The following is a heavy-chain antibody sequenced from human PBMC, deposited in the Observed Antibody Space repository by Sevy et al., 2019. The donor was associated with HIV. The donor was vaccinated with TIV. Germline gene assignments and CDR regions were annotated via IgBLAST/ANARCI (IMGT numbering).Heavy chain of an antibody. V-gene: IGHV3-33*01. CDR2: IWYDGSNK. CDR3: ARAYLRAIDY. J-gene: IGHJ4*02. CDR1: EFTFSSYG. D-gene: IGHD4-17*01. Sequence: GGSLRLSCAASEFTFSSYGRHWVRQAPGKGLEWVAVIWYDGSNKYYADSVKGRFTISRDNSKNTLYLQMNSLRAEDTAVYYCARAYLRAIDYWGQGTLVTVSS.